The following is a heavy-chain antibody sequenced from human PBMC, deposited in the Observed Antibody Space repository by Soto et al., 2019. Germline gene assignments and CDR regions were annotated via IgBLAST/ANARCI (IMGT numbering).Heavy chain of an antibody. CDR2: IYFRGNT. CDR1: GDSINSDKYY. V-gene: IGHV4-39*01. J-gene: IGHJ4*02. Sequence: QLQLQESGPGLVKPSETLSLTCSVSGDSINSDKYYWSWIRQPPGKGLEWIGSIYFRGNTYYNPSLQTRVNISLDNSKSQFSLKLNSVTAAVSAVYFCARLEGLATISYYFDFWGQGALVTVSS. D-gene: IGHD3-9*01. CDR3: ARLEGLATISYYFDF.